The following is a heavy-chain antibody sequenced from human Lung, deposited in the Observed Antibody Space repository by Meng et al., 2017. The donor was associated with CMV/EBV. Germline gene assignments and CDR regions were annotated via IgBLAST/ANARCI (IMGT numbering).Heavy chain of an antibody. CDR3: ARAMVATYYGMDV. CDR2: IYSGGST. D-gene: IGHD5-12*01. Sequence: ETXSLXCAASGFTVSSNYMSWVRQAPGKGLEWVSVIYSGGSTYYADSVKGRFTISRDNSKNTLYLQMNSLRAEDTAVYYCARAMVATYYGMDVWGQGTTVTVSS. CDR1: GFTVSSNY. V-gene: IGHV3-53*01. J-gene: IGHJ6*02.